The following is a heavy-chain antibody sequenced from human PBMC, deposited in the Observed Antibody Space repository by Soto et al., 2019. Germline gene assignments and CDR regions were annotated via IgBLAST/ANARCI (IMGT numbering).Heavy chain of an antibody. D-gene: IGHD2-2*01. CDR2: IYASGSP. CDR1: GGSVSVYY. V-gene: IGHV4-59*02. J-gene: IGHJ4*02. Sequence: QVQLQESGPGQVKPSETLSLTCTISGGSVSVYYWSWIRQSTGQGLEWIGYIYASGSPYYNPSLRSRVTISADTSKNQISLKLTSPTAADTAVYYCARGLDQPPVGLYFDTWGQGTLVTVSS. CDR3: ARGLDQPPVGLYFDT.